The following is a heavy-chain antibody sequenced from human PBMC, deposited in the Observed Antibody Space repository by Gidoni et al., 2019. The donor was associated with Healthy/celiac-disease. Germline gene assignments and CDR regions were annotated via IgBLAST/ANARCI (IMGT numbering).Heavy chain of an antibody. CDR1: GFTFISYA. V-gene: IGHV3-23*01. J-gene: IGHJ6*02. D-gene: IGHD3-9*01. CDR2: ISGSGGST. Sequence: EVQLLESGGGLVQPGGSLRLSCAASGFTFISYAMSWVRQAPGKGLEWVSAISGSGGSTYYADSVKGRFTISRDNSKNTLYLQMNSLRAEDTAVYYCLRGYYNVYYYYGMDVWGQGTTVTVSS. CDR3: LRGYYNVYYYYGMDV.